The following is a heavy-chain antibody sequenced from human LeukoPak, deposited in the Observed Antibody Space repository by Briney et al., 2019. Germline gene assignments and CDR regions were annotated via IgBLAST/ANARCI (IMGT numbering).Heavy chain of an antibody. D-gene: IGHD2-2*02. V-gene: IGHV3-7*01. CDR2: IKQDGSDK. CDR3: ASLGCSSTSCYNN. J-gene: IGHJ4*02. CDR1: GFTFSRCW. Sequence: GGSLRLSCAASGFTFSRCWLHWVRQAPGKGLEWVANIKQDGSDKYYVDSVKGRFTISRDNAKNSLYLQMNSLRAEDTAVYYCASLGCSSTSCYNNWGQGTLVTVSS.